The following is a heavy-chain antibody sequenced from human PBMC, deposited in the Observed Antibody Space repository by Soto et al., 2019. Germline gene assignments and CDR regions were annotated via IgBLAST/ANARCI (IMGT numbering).Heavy chain of an antibody. CDR1: GFTCSSYA. CDR3: AKYEAASAAMYEY. D-gene: IGHD2-2*01. CDR2: LSGSGGST. J-gene: IGHJ4*02. V-gene: IGHV3-23*01. Sequence: GGSMRLSCAASGFTCSSYAMSWVRQGPGKGLEWVCALSGSGGSTYYADSVKGRFTKSRDKSKNTLYLQMNRLRAEATAVYYCAKYEAASAAMYEYWGQGTLVTVSS.